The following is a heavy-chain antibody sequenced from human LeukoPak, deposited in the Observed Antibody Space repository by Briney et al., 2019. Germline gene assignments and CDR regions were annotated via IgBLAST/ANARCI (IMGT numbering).Heavy chain of an antibody. CDR3: ARTTEGYAGGPGYSYYYYMDV. CDR1: GGSISSNSYY. Sequence: PSETLSLTCTVSGGSISSNSYYWSWIRQPPGKGLEWIGFIHYSGSTHYNPSLKSRVTISVVTSKNQFSLKLRSVTAADTAVYYCARTTEGYAGGPGYSYYYYMDVWGKGTTVTISS. CDR2: IHYSGST. V-gene: IGHV4-61*01. J-gene: IGHJ6*03. D-gene: IGHD5-12*01.